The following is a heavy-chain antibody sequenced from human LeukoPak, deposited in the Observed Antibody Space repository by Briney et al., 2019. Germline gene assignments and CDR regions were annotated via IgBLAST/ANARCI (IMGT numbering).Heavy chain of an antibody. D-gene: IGHD5-18*01. J-gene: IGHJ6*03. CDR1: GFTFSSYG. Sequence: GRSLRLSCAASGFTFSSYGMHWVRQAPGKGLEWVAVIWYDGSNKYYADSVKGRFTISRDNSKNTLYLQMNSLRAEDTAVYYCAKDGGHSYGTPHYMDVWGKGTTVTVSS. V-gene: IGHV3-33*06. CDR3: AKDGGHSYGTPHYMDV. CDR2: IWYDGSNK.